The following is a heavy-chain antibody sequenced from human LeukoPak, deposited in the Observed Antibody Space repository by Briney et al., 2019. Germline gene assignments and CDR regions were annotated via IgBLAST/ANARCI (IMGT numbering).Heavy chain of an antibody. CDR3: ARALHGYQLSGGYYFDY. Sequence: PSETLSLTCAVYGGSFSGDYWSWIRQPPGKGLEWIGEINHSGSTNYNPSLKSRVTISVDTSKNQFSLKLSSVTAADTAVYYCARALHGYQLSGGYYFDYWGQGTLVTVSS. CDR1: GGSFSGDY. CDR2: INHSGST. J-gene: IGHJ4*02. V-gene: IGHV4-34*01. D-gene: IGHD5-24*01.